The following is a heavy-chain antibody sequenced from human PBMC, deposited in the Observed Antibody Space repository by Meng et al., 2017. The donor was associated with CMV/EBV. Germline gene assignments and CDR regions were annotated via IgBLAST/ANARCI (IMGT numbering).Heavy chain of an antibody. Sequence: LSLTGAASGFTFSSYWMSWVRQAPGEGLEWVANIKQDGSEKYYVDSVKGRFTISRDNAKNSLYLQMNSLRAEDTAVYYCARDMVVPATASYYFDYWGQGTLVTVSS. CDR2: IKQDGSEK. CDR3: ARDMVVPATASYYFDY. D-gene: IGHD2-2*01. V-gene: IGHV3-7*01. CDR1: GFTFSSYW. J-gene: IGHJ4*02.